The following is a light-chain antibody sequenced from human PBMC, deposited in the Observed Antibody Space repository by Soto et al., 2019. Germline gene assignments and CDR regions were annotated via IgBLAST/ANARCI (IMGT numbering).Light chain of an antibody. Sequence: QSALTQPVSVSRSPGQSGTITCPGSSRGVSAYYFDSLYQHRPGKAPKHILYELTTRPSGISSRFSGSKSGNTASLTISGLQADDEAYYYCSSYTSTNTPYVFGTGTKV. CDR3: SSYTSTNTPYV. CDR1: SRGVSAYYF. V-gene: IGLV2-14*01. CDR2: ELT. J-gene: IGLJ1*01.